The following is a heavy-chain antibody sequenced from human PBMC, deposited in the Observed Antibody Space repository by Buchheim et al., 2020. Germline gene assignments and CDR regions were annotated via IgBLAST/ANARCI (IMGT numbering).Heavy chain of an antibody. CDR3: TRSSGAATTGEFDY. V-gene: IGHV5-51*03. J-gene: IGHJ4*02. CDR1: GYSFTSYW. CDR2: IYPGDPDT. D-gene: IGHD2-15*01. Sequence: EVQLVQSGAEVKKPGESLKISCKGSGYSFTSYWIGWVRQMPGKGLEWMGIIYPGDPDTRYSPSFQGQVTISVDKSINTAYPQWSSLEASHTAMYYCTRSSGAATTGEFDYWGQGTL.